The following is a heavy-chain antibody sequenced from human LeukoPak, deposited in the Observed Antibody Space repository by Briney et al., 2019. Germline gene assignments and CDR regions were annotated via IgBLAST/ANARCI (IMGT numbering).Heavy chain of an antibody. CDR3: AREDVRRPNAFVI. J-gene: IGHJ3*02. D-gene: IGHD2-8*01. V-gene: IGHV1-2*02. CDR2: INPNSGGT. CDR1: GYTFTGYY. Sequence: ASVKVSCKASGYTFTGYYMHWVRQAPGQGLEWMGWINPNSGGTNYAQKFQGRVTMTRDTSISTAYMELSRLRSDDTAVYYCAREDVRRPNAFVIWGQGTMVTVSS.